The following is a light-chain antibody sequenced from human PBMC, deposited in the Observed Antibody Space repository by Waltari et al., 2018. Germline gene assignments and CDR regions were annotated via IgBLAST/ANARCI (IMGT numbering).Light chain of an antibody. CDR2: ANY. V-gene: IGLV1-44*01. CDR1: TSNIGTNT. CDR3: ATWDDSLSGRV. Sequence: QSVLTQPPSTSGTPGQRVTISCSGSTSNIGTNTVTWYQLLPGTAPKTVTFANYRRPSGVPDRFSASKSGTSASLVISGLQSEDEADYFCATWDDSLSGRVFGGGTKVTVL. J-gene: IGLJ3*02.